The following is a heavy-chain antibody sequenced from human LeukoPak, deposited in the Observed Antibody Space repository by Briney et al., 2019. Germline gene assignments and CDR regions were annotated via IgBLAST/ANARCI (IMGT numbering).Heavy chain of an antibody. CDR2: IQYDGSKT. Sequence: GGSLRLSCAASGFTFVNYDMHWVRQAPGKGLEWVGFIQYDGSKTQYVHSVKGRFTVSRDNRKNTVSLQMNSLRPEDTAIYYCANKGFPWGQGTLVIVSS. V-gene: IGHV3-30*02. J-gene: IGHJ4*02. CDR1: GFTFVNYD. CDR3: ANKGFP.